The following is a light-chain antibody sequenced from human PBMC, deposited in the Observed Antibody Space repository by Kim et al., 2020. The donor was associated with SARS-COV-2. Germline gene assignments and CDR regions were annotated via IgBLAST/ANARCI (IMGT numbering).Light chain of an antibody. Sequence: EIVLTQSPGTLSLSPGERATLSCRASQSVNNNYLAWYQQKPGQSPRIIIHSASSRATGIPDRFSGSGSGTDFTLTISRLEPEDFAVYYCQQYGSSRWPFGQGTKVDIK. V-gene: IGKV3-20*01. CDR1: QSVNNNY. J-gene: IGKJ1*01. CDR3: QQYGSSRWP. CDR2: SAS.